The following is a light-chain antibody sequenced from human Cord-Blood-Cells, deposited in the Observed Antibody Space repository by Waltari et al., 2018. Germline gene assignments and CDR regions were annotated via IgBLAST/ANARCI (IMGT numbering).Light chain of an antibody. CDR1: SSDVGSYNL. Sequence: QSALTQPASVSGSPGQSLTISCTGTSSDVGSYNLFSWYQQHPDKAPKLMIYEGSKRPSGVSNRFSGSKSGNTASLTISGLQAEDEADYYCCSYAGSSTVVFGGGTKLTVL. CDR3: CSYAGSSTVV. J-gene: IGLJ2*01. V-gene: IGLV2-23*01. CDR2: EGS.